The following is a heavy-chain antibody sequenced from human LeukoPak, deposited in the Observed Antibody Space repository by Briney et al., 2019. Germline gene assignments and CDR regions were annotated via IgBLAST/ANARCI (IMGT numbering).Heavy chain of an antibody. CDR3: ARSIAVAGSPFDY. V-gene: IGHV4-59*13. CDR2: IYYSGST. D-gene: IGHD6-19*01. CDR1: GGSISSYY. Sequence: SETLSLTCTVSGGSISSYYWSWIRQPPGKGLKWIGYIYYSGSTNYNPSLKSRVTISVDTSKNQFSLKLSSVTAADTAVYYCARSIAVAGSPFDYWGQGTLVTVSS. J-gene: IGHJ4*02.